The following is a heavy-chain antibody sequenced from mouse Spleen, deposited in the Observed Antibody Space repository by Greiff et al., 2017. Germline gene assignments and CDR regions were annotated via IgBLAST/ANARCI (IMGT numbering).Heavy chain of an antibody. CDR3: APYYDGSHWYFDV. Sequence: EVQLQESVAELVRPGASVKLSCTASGFNIKNTYMHWVKQRPEQGLEWIGRIDPANGNTKYAPKFQGKATITADTSSNTAYLQLSSLTSEDTAIYYCAPYYDGSHWYFDVWGAGTTVTVSS. D-gene: IGHD1-1*01. V-gene: IGHV14-3*01. J-gene: IGHJ1*01. CDR1: GFNIKNTY. CDR2: IDPANGNT.